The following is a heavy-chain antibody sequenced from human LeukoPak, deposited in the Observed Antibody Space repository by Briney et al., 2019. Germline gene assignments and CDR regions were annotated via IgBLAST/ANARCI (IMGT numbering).Heavy chain of an antibody. CDR3: ARDKAVTTEVTQHFQH. V-gene: IGHV1-18*01. Sequence: ASVKVSCKASGYTFTNYGISWVRQAPGQGLEWMGWISAYNGYTDYAQKFQFRVTMTTDTSTSTAYMELRSLRSDDTAVYYCARDKAVTTEVTQHFQHWGQGTLVTVSS. D-gene: IGHD4-23*01. CDR1: GYTFTNYG. CDR2: ISAYNGYT. J-gene: IGHJ1*01.